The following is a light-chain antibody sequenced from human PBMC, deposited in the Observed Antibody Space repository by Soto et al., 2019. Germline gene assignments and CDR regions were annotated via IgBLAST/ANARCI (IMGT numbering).Light chain of an antibody. J-gene: IGLJ2*01. CDR1: TGAVTSGYY. V-gene: IGLV7-43*01. CDR3: LLYYGGQLGV. CDR2: STS. Sequence: QAVVTQEPSLTVSPGGTVTLTCASSTGAVTSGYYPNWLQQKPGQAPRALIYSTSNKYSWTPARFSGSLLGGKAALTLSGVQPEDEAEYYCLLYYGGQLGVFGGGTKLTV.